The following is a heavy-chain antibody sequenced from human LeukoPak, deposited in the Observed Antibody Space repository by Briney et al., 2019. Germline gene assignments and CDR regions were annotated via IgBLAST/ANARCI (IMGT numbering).Heavy chain of an antibody. CDR2: IYSGGAT. J-gene: IGHJ4*02. Sequence: GGSLRLSCAASGFIVSSDYMSWVRQAPGKGLEWVPFIYSGGATYYADSVKGRFTISRGNSKNTLYLQMNSLRVEDTAVYYCARLAVGGWDLRYWGQGTLVSVST. CDR1: GFIVSSDY. D-gene: IGHD6-19*01. V-gene: IGHV3-66*01. CDR3: ARLAVGGWDLRY.